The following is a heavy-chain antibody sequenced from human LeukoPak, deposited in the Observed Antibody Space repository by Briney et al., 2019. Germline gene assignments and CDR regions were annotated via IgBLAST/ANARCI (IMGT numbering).Heavy chain of an antibody. CDR1: GFTFSSFA. CDR3: AKMDDDFWSGYFGRNWFDP. D-gene: IGHD3-3*01. J-gene: IGHJ5*02. Sequence: GGSLRLSCAASGFTFSSFAMSWVRQAPGKGLEWVSSIRGSGDTTYYADSVKGRFTISRDNSKNTLYLQMNSLRAQETAVYYCAKMDDDFWSGYFGRNWFDPWGQGTLVTVSS. V-gene: IGHV3-23*01. CDR2: IRGSGDTT.